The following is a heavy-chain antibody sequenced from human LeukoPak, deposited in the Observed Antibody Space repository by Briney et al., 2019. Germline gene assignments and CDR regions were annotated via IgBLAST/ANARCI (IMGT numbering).Heavy chain of an antibody. Sequence: PGGSLRLSCAASGFTFSSYWMTWVRQAPGKGLEWVANIKQDGSEKYYVDSVKGRFTISRGNAKNSLYLQMNSLRVEDTAVYYCASPFRIVVDVWGRGTLVTVSS. V-gene: IGHV3-7*01. CDR2: IKQDGSEK. J-gene: IGHJ2*01. D-gene: IGHD1-26*01. CDR3: ASPFRIVVDV. CDR1: GFTFSSYW.